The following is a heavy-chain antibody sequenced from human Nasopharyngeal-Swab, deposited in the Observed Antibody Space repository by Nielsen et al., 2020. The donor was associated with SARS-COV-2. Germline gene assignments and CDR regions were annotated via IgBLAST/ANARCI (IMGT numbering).Heavy chain of an antibody. CDR3: ARRDIRITIFGVVHDAFDI. CDR2: INHSGST. V-gene: IGHV4-34*01. Sequence: SETLSLTCAVYGGSFSGYYWSWIRQPPGKGLEWIGEINHSGSTNYNPSLKSRVTISVDTSKNQFSLKLSSVTAADTAVYYCARRDIRITIFGVVHDAFDIWGQGTMVTVSS. CDR1: GGSFSGYY. J-gene: IGHJ3*02. D-gene: IGHD3-3*01.